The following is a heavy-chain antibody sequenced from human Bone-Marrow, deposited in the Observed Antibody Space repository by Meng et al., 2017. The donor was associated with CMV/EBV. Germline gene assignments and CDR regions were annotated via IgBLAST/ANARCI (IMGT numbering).Heavy chain of an antibody. Sequence: SLRLSCAASGFTFDDYAMHWVRQAPGKGLEWVSGISWNSGSIGYADSVKGRFTISRDNAKNSLYLQMNSLRAEDTALYYCAKEAAAGTDFDYWGQGTLVTVSS. J-gene: IGHJ4*02. CDR3: AKEAAAGTDFDY. CDR2: ISWNSGSI. V-gene: IGHV3-9*01. CDR1: GFTFDDYA. D-gene: IGHD6-13*01.